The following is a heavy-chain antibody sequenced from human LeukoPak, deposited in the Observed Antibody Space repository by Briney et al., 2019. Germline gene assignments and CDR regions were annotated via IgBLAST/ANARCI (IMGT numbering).Heavy chain of an antibody. CDR1: GSTFSSYA. D-gene: IGHD4-17*01. CDR3: TKDPNGDYAGAFDP. CDR2: IIPIFGTA. J-gene: IGHJ5*02. V-gene: IGHV1-69*05. Sequence: SVKVSCKASGSTFSSYAISWVRQAPGQGLEWMGGIIPIFGTANYAQKFQGRVTITTDESTSTAYMELSSLRSEDTAVYYCTKDPNGDYAGAFDPWGQGTLVTVSS.